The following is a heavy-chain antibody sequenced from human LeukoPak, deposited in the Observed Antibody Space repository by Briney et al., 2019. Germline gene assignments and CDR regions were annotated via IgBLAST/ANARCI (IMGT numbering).Heavy chain of an antibody. CDR1: GYTFTSYG. CDR3: ARKGASDY. Sequence: ASVKVSCKASGYTFTSYGISWVRQATGQGLEWMGWMNPKSGNTGYAQKFQGRVTMTRDTSISTAYLELSSLTSDDTAVYYCARKGASDYWGQGTLVTVSS. V-gene: IGHV1-8*02. CDR2: MNPKSGNT. J-gene: IGHJ4*02.